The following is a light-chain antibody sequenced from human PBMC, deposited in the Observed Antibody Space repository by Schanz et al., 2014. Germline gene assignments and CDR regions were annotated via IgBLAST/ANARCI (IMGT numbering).Light chain of an antibody. V-gene: IGKV3-15*01. CDR1: QTVSNN. Sequence: EIVMTQSPATLSVSPGEGATLSCRSSQTVSNNLAWYQQKPGQAPRLLIYGASTRATGIPVRFSGSGSGTEFTLTISSLQSEDFAVYYCQQSGSSRLTFGGGTKVEIK. J-gene: IGKJ4*01. CDR3: QQSGSSRLT. CDR2: GAS.